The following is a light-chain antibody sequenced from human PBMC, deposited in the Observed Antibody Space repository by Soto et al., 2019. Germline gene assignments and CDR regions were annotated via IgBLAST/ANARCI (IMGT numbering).Light chain of an antibody. CDR2: EVT. CDR3: TSYAGSYADVV. CDR1: SSDLGGTNY. J-gene: IGLJ2*01. V-gene: IGLV2-8*01. Sequence: QSALTQPPSASGSPGQSVTISCTGASSDLGGTNYVSWYQQHPGKAPKLMIFEVTKRPSGVPDRFSGSKSGNTASLTVSGLQAEDEADYYCTSYAGSYADVVFGGGTKLTVL.